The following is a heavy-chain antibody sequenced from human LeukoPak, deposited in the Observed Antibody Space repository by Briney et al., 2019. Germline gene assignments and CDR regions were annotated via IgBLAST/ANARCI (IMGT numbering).Heavy chain of an antibody. Sequence: GASVKVSCKASGGTFSSYAISWVRQAPGQGLEWMGGIIPIFGTANYAQKFQGRVTITTDESTSTAYMELSSLRSEDTAVYYCAKAYYGDYEHFGYWGQGTLVTVSS. V-gene: IGHV1-69*05. CDR3: AKAYYGDYEHFGY. CDR2: IIPIFGTA. D-gene: IGHD4-17*01. CDR1: GGTFSSYA. J-gene: IGHJ4*02.